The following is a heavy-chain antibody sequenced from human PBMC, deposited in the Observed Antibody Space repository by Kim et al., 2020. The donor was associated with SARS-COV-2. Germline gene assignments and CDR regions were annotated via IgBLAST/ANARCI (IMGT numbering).Heavy chain of an antibody. Sequence: SETLSLTCAVYGGSFSGYYWRWIRQPPGKGLEWIGEINHSGSTKYNPSRKSRGTISVDTSKNQFFLKLSSVTAADTAVYYWARGLEGSSWYYGMDVWGQGTTVTLSS. CDR1: GGSFSGYY. D-gene: IGHD6-13*01. CDR3: ARGLEGSSWYYGMDV. J-gene: IGHJ6*02. CDR2: INHSGST. V-gene: IGHV4-34*01.